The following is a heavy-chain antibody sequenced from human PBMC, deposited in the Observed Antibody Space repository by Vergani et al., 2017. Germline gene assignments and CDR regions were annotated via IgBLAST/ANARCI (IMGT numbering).Heavy chain of an antibody. CDR2: IYPGDSDV. CDR3: ARHSTGETGRGFDP. CDR1: GYSFPSYW. J-gene: IGHJ5*02. V-gene: IGHV5-51*01. Sequence: EVQLVQSGAEVKKPGESLKISCEGSGYSFPSYWIGWVRQKPEKGLEWMGIIYPGDSDVRYSPSFQGQVTISADKSINTAYLEWSSLKVSDSAMYFCARHSTGETGRGFDPWGQGTQVTVSS. D-gene: IGHD1-1*01.